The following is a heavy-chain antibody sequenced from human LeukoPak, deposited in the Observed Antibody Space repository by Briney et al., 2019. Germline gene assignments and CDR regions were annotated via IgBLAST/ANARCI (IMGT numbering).Heavy chain of an antibody. V-gene: IGHV4-61*02. CDR1: GGSISSGSYY. CDR3: ASGYLPYYFDY. CDR2: IYTSGSA. D-gene: IGHD3-22*01. Sequence: PSETLSLTCTVSGGSISSGSYYWSWIRQPAGKGLEWIGRIYTSGSANYDPSLKSRVTISVDTSKNQFSLKLSSVTAADTAVYYCASGYLPYYFDYWGQGTLVTVSS. J-gene: IGHJ4*02.